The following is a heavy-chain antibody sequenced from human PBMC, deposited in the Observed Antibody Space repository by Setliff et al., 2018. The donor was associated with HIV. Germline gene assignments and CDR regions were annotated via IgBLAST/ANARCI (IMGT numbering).Heavy chain of an antibody. D-gene: IGHD2-15*01. CDR1: GYSFTSYW. CDR2: IYPGDSDT. J-gene: IGHJ6*03. V-gene: IGHV5-51*01. Sequence: GESLKISCKGSGYSFTSYWIGWVRQMPGKGLEWMGIIYPGDSDTRYSPSFQGQVTISADKSISTAYLQWSSLKASDTAMHYCARHGRRDCSGGSCTPSYYYYYMDVWGKGTTVTVSS. CDR3: ARHGRRDCSGGSCTPSYYYYYMDV.